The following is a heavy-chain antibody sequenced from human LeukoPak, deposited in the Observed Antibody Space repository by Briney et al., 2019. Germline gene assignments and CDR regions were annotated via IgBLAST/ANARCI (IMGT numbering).Heavy chain of an antibody. J-gene: IGHJ4*02. CDR3: ARGARGPQGFYYFDY. CDR1: GGTFSSYA. Sequence: SVKVSCKASGGTFSSYAISWVRQAPGQGLERMGEIIPIFGTANYAQKFQGRVTITADESTSTAYMELSSLRSEDTAVYYCARGARGPQGFYYFDYWGQGTLVTVSS. CDR2: IIPIFGTA. V-gene: IGHV1-69*13.